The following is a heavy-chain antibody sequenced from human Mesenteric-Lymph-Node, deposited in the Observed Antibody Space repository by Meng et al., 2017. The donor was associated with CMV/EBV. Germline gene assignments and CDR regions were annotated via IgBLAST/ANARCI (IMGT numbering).Heavy chain of an antibody. Sequence: GGSLRLSCAASGFTFSSYWMHWVRQAPGKGLMWVSRINTDMTNTNYVDSAKGRFDISRDNSRNSLYLQMNSLRSDDTALYYCAKVSGAGYTTSWYLPHWGPGTLVTVSS. CDR2: INTDMTNT. CDR3: AKVSGAGYTTSWYLPH. V-gene: IGHV3-74*01. CDR1: GFTFSSYW. J-gene: IGHJ1*01. D-gene: IGHD6-13*01.